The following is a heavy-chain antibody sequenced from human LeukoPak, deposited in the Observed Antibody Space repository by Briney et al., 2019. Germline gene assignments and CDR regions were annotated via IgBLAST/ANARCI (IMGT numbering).Heavy chain of an antibody. Sequence: GGPPTLSCSRSVFTFSIARMRGVRLSPGGGGEGVGHIKSRTDSGRTDYTASVKGRFTISIDDSKNTLYLQLNCLKTEDTAVYYCTTGTMIQLWVADYWGQGTLVTVSS. D-gene: IGHD5-18*01. CDR1: VFTFSIAR. CDR3: TTGTMIQLWVADY. CDR2: IKSRTDSGRT. J-gene: IGHJ4*02. V-gene: IGHV3-15*01.